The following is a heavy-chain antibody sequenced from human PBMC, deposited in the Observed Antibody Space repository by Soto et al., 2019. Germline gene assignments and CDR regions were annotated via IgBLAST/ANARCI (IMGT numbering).Heavy chain of an antibody. Sequence: SETLSLTXAVYGGSFSGYYWSWIRQPPGKGLEWIGEINHSGSTNYNPSLKSRVTISVDTSKNQFSLKLSSVTAADTAVYYCASSSRWYDYYGMDVWGQGTTVTVSS. V-gene: IGHV4-34*01. D-gene: IGHD6-13*01. CDR2: INHSGST. CDR3: ASSSRWYDYYGMDV. J-gene: IGHJ6*02. CDR1: GGSFSGYY.